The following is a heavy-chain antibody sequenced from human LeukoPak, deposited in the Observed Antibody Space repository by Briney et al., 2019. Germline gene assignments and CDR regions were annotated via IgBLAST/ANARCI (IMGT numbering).Heavy chain of an antibody. CDR1: GFTVSNNY. J-gene: IGHJ4*02. CDR3: ARSRRTYSYGVRRGGDFDY. V-gene: IGHV4-34*01. CDR2: INHSGST. Sequence: GSLRLSCAASGFTVSNNYMSWIRQPPGKGLEWIGEINHSGSTNYNPSLKSRVTISVDTSKNQFSLKLSSVTAADTAVYYCARSRRTYSYGVRRGGDFDYWGQGTLVTVSS. D-gene: IGHD5-18*01.